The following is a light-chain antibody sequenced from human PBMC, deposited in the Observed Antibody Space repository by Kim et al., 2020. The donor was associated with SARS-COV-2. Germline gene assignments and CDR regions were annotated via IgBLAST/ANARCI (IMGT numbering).Light chain of an antibody. V-gene: IGKV1-39*01. J-gene: IGKJ1*01. CDR3: QQTYSTPWT. Sequence: IQMTQSPSSLSASVGDRVTIICRASQSTSNHLNWYQQTPGKAPELLIYAASTLQSGVPSRFSGGGSGTDFTLTISSLQPEDFATYYCQQTYSTPWTFGQGTKVDIK. CDR1: QSTSNH. CDR2: AAS.